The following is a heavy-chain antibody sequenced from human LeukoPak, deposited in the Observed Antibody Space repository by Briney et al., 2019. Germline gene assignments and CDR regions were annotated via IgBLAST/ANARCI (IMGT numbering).Heavy chain of an antibody. J-gene: IGHJ4*02. CDR3: VRSAFHAGSGNYYDY. D-gene: IGHD3-22*01. V-gene: IGHV3-74*03. CDR1: GFTFSNYW. Sequence: PWGSLRLSCAASGFTFSNYWIHWVRQAPGKGLVWVSRIDNAGSITTYADSVKGRFTISRDNAENTLYLQTNSLRVEDTAVYYCVRSAFHAGSGNYYDYWGQGTLVTVSS. CDR2: IDNAGSIT.